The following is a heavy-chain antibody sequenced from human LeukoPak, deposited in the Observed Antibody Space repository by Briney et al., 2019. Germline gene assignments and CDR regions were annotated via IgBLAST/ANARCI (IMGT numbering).Heavy chain of an antibody. CDR3: AKDPYYDILTGPDY. J-gene: IGHJ4*02. V-gene: IGHV3-21*04. Sequence: GGSLRLSCAASGFTFSSYSMNWVRQAPGKGLEWVSSISSSSSYIYYADSVKGRFTISRDNSKNTLYLQMNSLRAEDTAVYYCAKDPYYDILTGPDYWGQGTLVTVSS. CDR1: GFTFSSYS. CDR2: ISSSSSYI. D-gene: IGHD3-9*01.